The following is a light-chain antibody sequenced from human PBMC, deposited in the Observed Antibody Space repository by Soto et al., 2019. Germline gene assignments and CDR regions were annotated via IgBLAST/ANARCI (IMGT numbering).Light chain of an antibody. CDR2: AAS. Sequence: IQLTQSPSSLSASVGDRVTITCRASQTVTNYLNWYQQKPGRAPKLLIYAASSLQSGVPSRFSGGGSGTDFTLSISSLQSEDFATYFCQQSYISPWTFGQGTHVEIK. J-gene: IGKJ1*01. CDR3: QQSYISPWT. CDR1: QTVTNY. V-gene: IGKV1-39*01.